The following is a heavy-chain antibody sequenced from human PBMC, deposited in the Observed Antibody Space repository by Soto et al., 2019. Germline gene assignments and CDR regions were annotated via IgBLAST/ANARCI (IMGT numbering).Heavy chain of an antibody. CDR2: ISGYNGDT. Sequence: ASVKVSCKASGYTFTRYGISWVRQAPGQGLEWMGWISGYNGDTNYAQKFQGRVSMTIDTSTTTAYMELRSLTSDDTAVYFCAKNGQPPYYYYGLDVWGQGTKVTVSS. CDR1: GYTFTRYG. D-gene: IGHD2-8*01. J-gene: IGHJ6*02. V-gene: IGHV1-18*01. CDR3: AKNGQPPYYYYGLDV.